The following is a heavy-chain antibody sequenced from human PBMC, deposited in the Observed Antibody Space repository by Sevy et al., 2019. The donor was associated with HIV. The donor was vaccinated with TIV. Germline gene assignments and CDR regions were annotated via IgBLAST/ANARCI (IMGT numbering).Heavy chain of an antibody. CDR2: IKSKTDGGTT. CDR3: TTDLVIAARPEEPWFDP. CDR1: GFTFSNAW. Sequence: GESLKISCAASGFTFSNAWMSWVRQAPGKGLEWVGRIKSKTDGGTTDYAAPVKGRFTISRDDSKNTLYLQMNSLKTEDTAVYYCTTDLVIAARPEEPWFDPWGQGTLVTVSS. D-gene: IGHD6-6*01. J-gene: IGHJ5*02. V-gene: IGHV3-15*01.